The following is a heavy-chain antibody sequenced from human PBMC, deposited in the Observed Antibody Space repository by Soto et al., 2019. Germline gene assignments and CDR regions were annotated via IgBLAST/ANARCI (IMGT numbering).Heavy chain of an antibody. D-gene: IGHD5-18*01. CDR2: IIPIFGTA. V-gene: IGHV1-69*01. J-gene: IGHJ6*02. CDR3: ARDSVDTAMIYYYYGMDV. Sequence: QVQLVQSGAEVKKPGSSVKVSCKASGGTFSSYAISWVRQAPGQGLEWMGGIIPIFGTANYAQKFQGRVTITADESKSTAYMELSSLRSEDTAVYYCARDSVDTAMIYYYYGMDVWGQGTTVTVSS. CDR1: GGTFSSYA.